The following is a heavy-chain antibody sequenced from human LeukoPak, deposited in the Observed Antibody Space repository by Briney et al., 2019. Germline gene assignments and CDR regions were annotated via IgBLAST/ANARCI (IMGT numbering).Heavy chain of an antibody. CDR2: INHSGST. CDR3: AREGDCSGGSCYTWIDY. Sequence: SETLSLTCTVSGGSISSYYRSWIRQPPGKGLEWIGEINHSGSTNYNPSLKSRVTISVDTSKNQFSLKLSSVTAADTAVYYCAREGDCSGGSCYTWIDYWGQGTLVTVSS. CDR1: GGSISSYY. J-gene: IGHJ4*02. D-gene: IGHD2-15*01. V-gene: IGHV4-34*01.